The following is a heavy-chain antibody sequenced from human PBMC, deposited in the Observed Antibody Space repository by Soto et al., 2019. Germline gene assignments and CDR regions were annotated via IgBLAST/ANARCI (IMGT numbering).Heavy chain of an antibody. CDR2: ISGSGGST. CDR3: EKSGEDYDSSGYPFP. J-gene: IGHJ5*02. Sequence: GGSLRLSCAASGFTFSSYAMSWVRQAPGKGLEWVSAISGSGGSTYYADSVKGRFTISRDNSKNTLYLQMNSLRAEDTAVYYCEKSGEDYDSSGYPFPWGQGTLVTVSS. D-gene: IGHD3-22*01. V-gene: IGHV3-23*01. CDR1: GFTFSSYA.